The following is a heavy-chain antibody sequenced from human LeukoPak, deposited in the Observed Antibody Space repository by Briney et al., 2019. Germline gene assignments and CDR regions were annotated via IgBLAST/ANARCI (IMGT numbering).Heavy chain of an antibody. J-gene: IGHJ4*02. CDR1: GFTFSGFW. CDR2: IKQDVSEK. V-gene: IGHV3-7*01. Sequence: GGSLRLSCAASGFTFSGFWMSWVRQAPGKGLEWVANIKQDVSEKYYVDSVKGRFTISRDNAKNSQYLQMNSLRAEDTAVYYCAKGKGLDYWGQGTLVTVSS. CDR3: AKGKGLDY.